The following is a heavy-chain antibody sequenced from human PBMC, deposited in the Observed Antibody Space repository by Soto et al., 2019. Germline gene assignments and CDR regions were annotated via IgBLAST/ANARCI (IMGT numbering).Heavy chain of an antibody. CDR3: ARGRDIVLMVYAINYYYGMDV. V-gene: IGHV3-21*01. CDR2: ISSSSSYI. CDR1: GFTFSSYS. Sequence: GGSLRLSCAASGFTFSSYSMNWVRQAPGKGLEWVSSISSSSSYIYYADSVKGRSTISRDNAKNSLYLQMNSLRAEDTAVYYCARGRDIVLMVYAINYYYGMDVWGQGTTVTV. J-gene: IGHJ6*02. D-gene: IGHD2-8*01.